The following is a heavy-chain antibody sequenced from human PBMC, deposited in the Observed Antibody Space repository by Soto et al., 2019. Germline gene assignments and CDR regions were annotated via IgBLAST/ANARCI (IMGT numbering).Heavy chain of an antibody. CDR2: ISYDGSNK. D-gene: IGHD3-22*01. CDR3: AKKDSSGYYYFWYYYGMDV. J-gene: IGHJ6*02. Sequence: LRLSCAASGFTFSSYGMHWVRQAPGKGLEWVAVISYDGSNKYYADSVKGRFTISRDNSKNTLYLQMNSLRAEDTAVYYCAKKDSSGYYYFWYYYGMDVWGQGTTVTVSS. CDR1: GFTFSSYG. V-gene: IGHV3-30*18.